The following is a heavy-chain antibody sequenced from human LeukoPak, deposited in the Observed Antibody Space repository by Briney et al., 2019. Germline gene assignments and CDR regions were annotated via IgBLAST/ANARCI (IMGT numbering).Heavy chain of an antibody. J-gene: IGHJ4*02. Sequence: SVKVSCKASGGTFVSYAISWVRQAPGQGLVWMGGIIPIFGTANYAQKFQGRVTITADESTSTAYMELSSLRSEDTAVYYCASREGYCTNGVCYSEPLDYWGQGTLVTVSS. CDR3: ASREGYCTNGVCYSEPLDY. D-gene: IGHD2-8*01. CDR1: GGTFVSYA. V-gene: IGHV1-69*13. CDR2: IIPIFGTA.